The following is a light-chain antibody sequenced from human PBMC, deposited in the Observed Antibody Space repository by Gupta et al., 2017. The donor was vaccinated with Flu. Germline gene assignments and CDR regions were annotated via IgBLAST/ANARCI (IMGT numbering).Light chain of an antibody. CDR1: SSDVGGYNY. V-gene: IGLV2-14*03. Sequence: HSALPQPASVSGSPGKSITISCTGTSSDVGGYNYVSWYQQHPGKAPKLRIYDVSNRPSGVSNRFSGYKSGNTASLNIAGLQAEDDADYYCSSFISRQIYVFGSGTKVTVL. CDR3: SSFISRQIYV. CDR2: DVS. J-gene: IGLJ1*01.